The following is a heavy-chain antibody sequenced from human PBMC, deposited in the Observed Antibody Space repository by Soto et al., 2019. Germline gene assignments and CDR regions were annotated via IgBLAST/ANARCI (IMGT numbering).Heavy chain of an antibody. CDR1: GGSISSYY. CDR2: IYYTGST. Sequence: SETLSLTCTVSGGSISSYYWSWIRQPPGEGLEWIGYIYYTGSTNYNPSLKSRDTISVDTSKNQFSLSLTSVTAADTAVYYCARHSGGYNGFDFSYWGQGALVTVSS. V-gene: IGHV4-59*08. CDR3: ARHSGGYNGFDFSY. D-gene: IGHD5-12*01. J-gene: IGHJ4*02.